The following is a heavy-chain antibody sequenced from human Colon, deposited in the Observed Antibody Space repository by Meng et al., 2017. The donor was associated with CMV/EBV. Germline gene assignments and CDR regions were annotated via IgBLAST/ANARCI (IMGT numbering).Heavy chain of an antibody. D-gene: IGHD1-26*01. Sequence: GESLKISCAASGFTFSDYYMHWIRQAPGKGLEWVSYIGSRGTIRYYADSVKGRVTISRDNSKYTMYLQMDSLRVEDTAIYYCAKVLGVGATDFDYWGQGTLVTVSS. CDR1: GFTFSDYY. J-gene: IGHJ4*02. CDR2: IGSRGTIR. CDR3: AKVLGVGATDFDY. V-gene: IGHV3-11*01.